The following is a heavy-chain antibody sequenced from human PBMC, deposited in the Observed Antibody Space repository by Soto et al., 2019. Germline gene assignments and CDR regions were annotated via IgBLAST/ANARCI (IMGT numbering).Heavy chain of an antibody. V-gene: IGHV3-30-3*01. CDR2: TSYDGGTK. CDR3: ARGEDSSGLFDY. J-gene: IGHJ4*02. Sequence: QVQLVESGGGVVQPGRSLRLSCSASGFTFNIHAMHWVRQAPGKGLEWVAVTSYDGGTKYYADSVKGRFTITRDNSRNTLYLQMSSLRVEDTAVYYCARGEDSSGLFDYWGQGTLVTVSS. D-gene: IGHD3-22*01. CDR1: GFTFNIHA.